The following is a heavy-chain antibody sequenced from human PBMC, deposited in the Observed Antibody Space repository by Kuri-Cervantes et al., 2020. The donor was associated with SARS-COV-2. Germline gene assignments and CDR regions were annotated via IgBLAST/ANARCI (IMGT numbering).Heavy chain of an antibody. Sequence: SGPTLVKPTQTLTLTCTFSGFSLSTSGVGVGWIRQPPGKALEWLALIYWSDDKRYSPSLKSRLTITKDTSKNQVVLTMTNMDPVDTATYYCAHRPDSSGYSYGDRFDYWGQGTLVTVAS. CDR1: GFSLSTSGVG. J-gene: IGHJ4*02. CDR2: IYWSDDK. V-gene: IGHV2-5*01. CDR3: AHRPDSSGYSYGDRFDY. D-gene: IGHD5-18*01.